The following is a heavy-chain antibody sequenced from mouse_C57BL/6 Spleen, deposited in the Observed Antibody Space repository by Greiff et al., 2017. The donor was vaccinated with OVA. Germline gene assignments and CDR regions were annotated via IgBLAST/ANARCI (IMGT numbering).Heavy chain of an antibody. CDR1: GYTFTDYE. V-gene: IGHV1-15*01. Sequence: VQLQQSGAELVRPGASVKLSCKASGYTFTDYEMHWVKQTPVHGLEWIGAIDPETCGTAYNQKFKGKAILTADKSSSTAYMELRSLTSEDSAVYYCTREEECNPSYWGQGTLVTVSA. J-gene: IGHJ3*01. D-gene: IGHD2-1*01. CDR2: IDPETCGT. CDR3: TREEECNPSY.